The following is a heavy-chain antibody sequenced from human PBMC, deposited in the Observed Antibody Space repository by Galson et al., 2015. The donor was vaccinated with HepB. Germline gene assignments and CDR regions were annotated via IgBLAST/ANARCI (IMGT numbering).Heavy chain of an antibody. J-gene: IGHJ6*02. D-gene: IGHD3-10*01. V-gene: IGHV3-20*04. Sequence: SLRLSCAASGFTFDDFAMNWVRQAPGKGLEWVSGINWKGDTTDYADSVKGRFTISRNNANNSLYLQMDSLRAEDTALYYCARVMRVVRGVSSVYYYAFDVWGLGTTVSVSS. CDR1: GFTFDDFA. CDR3: ARVMRVVRGVSSVYYYAFDV. CDR2: INWKGDTT.